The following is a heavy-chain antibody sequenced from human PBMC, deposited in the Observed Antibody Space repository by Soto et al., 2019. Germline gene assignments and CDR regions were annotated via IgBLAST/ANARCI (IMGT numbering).Heavy chain of an antibody. J-gene: IGHJ5*02. CDR2: ISSSSSTI. CDR1: GFTFSSYS. V-gene: IGHV3-48*01. Sequence: EVQLVESGGGLVQPGGSLRLSCAASGFTFSSYSMNWVRQAPGKGLEWVSYISSSSSTIYYADSVKGRFTISRDNAKTSLCLRMHSLRAEDTAAYYCARIVARSSSASWGQGSLVTVSS. D-gene: IGHD2-15*01. CDR3: ARIVARSSSAS.